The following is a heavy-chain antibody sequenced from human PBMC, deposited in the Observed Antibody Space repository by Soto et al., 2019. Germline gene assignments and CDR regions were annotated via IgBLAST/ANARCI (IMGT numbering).Heavy chain of an antibody. J-gene: IGHJ4*02. D-gene: IGHD6-19*01. CDR3: ARDRLIAVTGLLHY. Sequence: QVQLVQSGAEVKKPGASVKVSCKTSGYPFTSYGINWVRQAPGQGPEWMGWISAYNGKTSYTQKFQGRVTMTTDTSTRTAYLELRSRRSDVTAAYYCARDRLIAVTGLLHYWGQGTLVTVSS. V-gene: IGHV1-18*01. CDR2: ISAYNGKT. CDR1: GYPFTSYG.